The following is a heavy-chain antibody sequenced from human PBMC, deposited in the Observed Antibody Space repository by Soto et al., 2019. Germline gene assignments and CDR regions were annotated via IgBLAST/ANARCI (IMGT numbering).Heavy chain of an antibody. CDR3: ARRYRGNFDY. V-gene: IGHV4-59*01. CDR2: IYYSGST. CDR1: GGSISSYY. J-gene: IGHJ4*02. D-gene: IGHD1-26*01. Sequence: SETLSLTCTVSGGSISSYYWSWIRQPPGKGLEWIGYIYYSGSTNYNPSLKSRVTISVDTSKNQFSLKLSSVTASDTAVYYCARRYRGNFDYWGKRTLVTVSS.